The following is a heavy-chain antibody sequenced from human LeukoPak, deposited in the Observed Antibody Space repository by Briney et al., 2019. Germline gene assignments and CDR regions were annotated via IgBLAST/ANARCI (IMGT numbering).Heavy chain of an antibody. Sequence: PGGSLRLSCAASGFTVSSNYMSWVRQAPGKGLEWVSGISWNSGSIGYADSVKGRFTISRDNAKNSLYLQMNSLRAEDTALYYCARDDYYYMDVWGQGTTVTVSS. V-gene: IGHV3-20*04. CDR2: ISWNSGSI. CDR1: GFTVSSNY. J-gene: IGHJ6*03. CDR3: ARDDYYYMDV.